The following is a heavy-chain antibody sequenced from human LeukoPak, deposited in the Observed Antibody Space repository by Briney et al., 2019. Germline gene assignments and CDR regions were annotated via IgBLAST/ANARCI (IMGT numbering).Heavy chain of an antibody. J-gene: IGHJ5*02. CDR1: GYTFTGYY. D-gene: IGHD2-15*01. Sequence: ASVKVSCKASGYTFTGYYIHWVRQAPGQGLEWMGWINPNSGGPNYAQKFQGRVTMTRDTSIGTAYMELNRLTSDDTAIYYCTRDRGGGSGWFDPWGQGTLVTVSS. CDR2: INPNSGGP. V-gene: IGHV1-2*02. CDR3: TRDRGGGSGWFDP.